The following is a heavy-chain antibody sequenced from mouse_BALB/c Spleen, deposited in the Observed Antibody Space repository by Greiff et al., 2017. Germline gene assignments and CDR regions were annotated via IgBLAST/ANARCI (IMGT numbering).Heavy chain of an antibody. Sequence: EVMLVESGGGLVQPGGSRKLSCAASGFTFSSFGMHWVRQAPEKGLEWVAYISSGSSTIYYADTVKGRFTISRDNPKNTLFLQMTSLRSEDTAMYYCARAPPGDYYAMDYWGQGTSVTVSS. CDR2: ISSGSSTI. J-gene: IGHJ4*01. CDR3: ARAPPGDYYAMDY. V-gene: IGHV5-17*02. CDR1: GFTFSSFG.